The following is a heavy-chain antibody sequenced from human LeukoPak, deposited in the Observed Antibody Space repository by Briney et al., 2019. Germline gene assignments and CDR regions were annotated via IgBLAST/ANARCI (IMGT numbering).Heavy chain of an antibody. D-gene: IGHD3-10*01. J-gene: IGHJ4*02. V-gene: IGHV3-9*01. CDR2: ISWNSGRI. CDR1: GLTLDDYS. Sequence: GGSLTLSCAASGLTLDDYSMRWGRQAPGEGLGWVSGISWNSGRIGYADSVKGRFTISRDNATNSLYLQMNSLRAEDTALYYCAREYGSGSYYKNSFDYWGQGTLVTVSS. CDR3: AREYGSGSYYKNSFDY.